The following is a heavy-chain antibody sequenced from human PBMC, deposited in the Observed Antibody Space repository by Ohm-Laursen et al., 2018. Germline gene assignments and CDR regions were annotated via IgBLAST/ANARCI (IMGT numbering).Heavy chain of an antibody. CDR2: ISYDGSNK. CDR1: GFTFSSYG. J-gene: IGHJ4*02. CDR3: AKDPADSSGYPL. D-gene: IGHD3-22*01. Sequence: SLRLSCTASGFTFSSYGMHWVRQAPGKGLEWVAVISYDGSNKYYADSVKGRFTISRDNSKNTLYLQMNSLRAEDTAVYYCAKDPADSSGYPLWGQGTLVTVSS. V-gene: IGHV3-30*18.